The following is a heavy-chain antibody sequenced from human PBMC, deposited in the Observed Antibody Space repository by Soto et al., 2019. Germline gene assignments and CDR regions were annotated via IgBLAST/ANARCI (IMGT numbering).Heavy chain of an antibody. D-gene: IGHD2-2*01. CDR3: ARQPTTADIDLWFDL. V-gene: IGHV4-39*01. Sequence: SETLSLTCNVSGGSISSSRSYWAWIRQPPGKELEWIANIFYSGSTYYNPSLPSRVTVSVDTSKNHFSMKLSSVTAADTAVYYCARQPTTADIDLWFDLWGQGTLVTVSS. J-gene: IGHJ5*02. CDR1: GGSISSSRSY. CDR2: IFYSGST.